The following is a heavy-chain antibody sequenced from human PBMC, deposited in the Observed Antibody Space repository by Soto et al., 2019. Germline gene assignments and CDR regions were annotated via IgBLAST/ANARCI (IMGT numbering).Heavy chain of an antibody. CDR3: AGRRAGDYYFDY. CDR1: GVSVSSSSYY. V-gene: IGHV4-39*01. J-gene: IGHJ4*02. D-gene: IGHD1-26*01. CDR2: IYYTGRT. Sequence: SETLSLTCSVSGVSVSSSSYYWGWVRQPPGKGLEWIGTIYYTGRTSYSPSLKSRVTISVDTSKTQFSLNLNSVTAADTAVYYCAGRRAGDYYFDYWGQGTLVTVSS.